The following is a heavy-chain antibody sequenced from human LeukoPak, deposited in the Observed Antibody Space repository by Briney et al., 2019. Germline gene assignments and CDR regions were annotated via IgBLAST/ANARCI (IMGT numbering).Heavy chain of an antibody. D-gene: IGHD6-13*01. CDR3: ARDQQQLVAVVYYYYYMDV. J-gene: IGHJ6*03. CDR1: GYIFTNYG. V-gene: IGHV1-18*01. CDR2: ISAYNGNT. Sequence: ASVKVSCKASGYIFTNYGISWVRQAPGQGLEWMGWISAYNGNTNYAQKLQGRVTMTTDTSTSTAYMELRSLRSDDTAVYYCARDQQQLVAVVYYYYYMDVWGKGTTVTVSS.